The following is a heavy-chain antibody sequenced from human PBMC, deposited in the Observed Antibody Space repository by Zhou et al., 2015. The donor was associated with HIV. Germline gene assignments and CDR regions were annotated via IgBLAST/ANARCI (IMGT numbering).Heavy chain of an antibody. CDR3: ARAGAATLKYYFDY. V-gene: IGHV1-69*06. D-gene: IGHD1-26*01. J-gene: IGHJ4*02. CDR2: IVPYFGPA. CDR1: GGTFNKHG. Sequence: QVQLVQSGAEVKKPGSSVKVSCKASGGTFNKHGISWVRQAPGQGLEWMGGIVPYFGPANYAQKFQGRVTITADKSTSTAYMELSSLRSEDTAVYYCARAGAATLKYYFDYWGQGTLVTVSS.